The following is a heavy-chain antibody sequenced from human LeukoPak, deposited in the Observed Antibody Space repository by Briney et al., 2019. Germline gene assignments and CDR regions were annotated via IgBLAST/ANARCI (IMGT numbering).Heavy chain of an antibody. CDR2: IDYSGTT. CDR1: GGSISSSSYY. Sequence: SETLSLTCTVSGGSISSSSYYWGWIRQPPGKGLEWIGTIDYSGTTYYNPSLKSRVTISVDTSKNQSSLKLSSVTAADTAVYYCARGRLGRDGYNHPYYYYYYMDVWGKGTTVTVSS. CDR3: ARGRLGRDGYNHPYYYYYYMDV. J-gene: IGHJ6*03. V-gene: IGHV4-39*01. D-gene: IGHD5-24*01.